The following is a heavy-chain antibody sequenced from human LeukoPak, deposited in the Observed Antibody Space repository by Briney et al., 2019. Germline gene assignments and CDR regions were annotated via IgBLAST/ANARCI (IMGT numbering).Heavy chain of an antibody. J-gene: IGHJ3*02. CDR3: ARPNKKYYYAEDAFDI. V-gene: IGHV3-7*01. CDR1: GFTFSSYW. Sequence: GGSLRLSCAASGFTFSSYWMSWVRQAPGKGLEWVANIKQDGSERYYLDSVKGRFTIYRDNAKNSVYLQMNSLRAEDTAVYYCARPNKKYYYAEDAFDIWGQGTMVTVSS. CDR2: IKQDGSER. D-gene: IGHD3-10*01.